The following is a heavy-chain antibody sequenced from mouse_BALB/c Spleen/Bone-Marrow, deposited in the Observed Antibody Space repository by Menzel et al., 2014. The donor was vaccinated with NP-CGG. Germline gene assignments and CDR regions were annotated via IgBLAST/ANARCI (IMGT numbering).Heavy chain of an antibody. V-gene: IGHV1S81*02. CDR1: GYTFTSYY. CDR2: INPSNGGT. J-gene: IGHJ4*01. CDR3: TRGRRDAMDY. Sequence: QVQLKESGAELVKPGASVKLSCKASGYTFTSYYMYWVKQRPGQGLEWIEEINPSNGGTNFNEKFKSKATLTVDKSSSTAYMQLSSLTSEDSAVYYCTRGRRDAMDYWGQGTSVTVSS.